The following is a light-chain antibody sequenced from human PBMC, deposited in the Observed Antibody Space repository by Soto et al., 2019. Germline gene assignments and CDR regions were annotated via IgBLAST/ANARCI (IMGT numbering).Light chain of an antibody. CDR2: GAS. J-gene: IGKJ1*01. CDR3: HQYGSSPWT. CDR1: QSVSSN. Sequence: NEMTPFPATRFCSPGGKAPLPCQANQSVSSNLVWYQQKPGQAPRLLIYGASSRAPGIPDRFSGSGSETDFTLTITRLESEDFAVYSCHQYGSSPWTFGQGTKVDIK. V-gene: IGKV3-20*01.